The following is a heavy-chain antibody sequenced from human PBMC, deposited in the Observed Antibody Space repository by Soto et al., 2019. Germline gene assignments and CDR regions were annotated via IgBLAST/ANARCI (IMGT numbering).Heavy chain of an antibody. Sequence: GASVKVSCKASGYTFTSYGISWVRQAPGQGLEWMGWISAYNGNTNYAQKLQGRVTMTTDTSTSTAYMELRSLRSDDTAVYYCARVSCSSTSCRTLNWFDPWGQGTLVTVSS. V-gene: IGHV1-18*01. CDR2: ISAYNGNT. J-gene: IGHJ5*02. CDR3: ARVSCSSTSCRTLNWFDP. D-gene: IGHD2-2*01. CDR1: GYTFTSYG.